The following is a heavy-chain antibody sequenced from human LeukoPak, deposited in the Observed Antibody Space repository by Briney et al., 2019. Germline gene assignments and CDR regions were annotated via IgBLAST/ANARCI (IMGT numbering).Heavy chain of an antibody. Sequence: PGGSLRLSCAASGFPFSSYSMNWVRQAPGEGLEWVSYISSSRTTSYADSVKGRFTITRDNAKNSLYLQMNSLRAEDTAEYYCATIGTGDYREDSWGQGTLVTVSS. V-gene: IGHV3-48*01. J-gene: IGHJ4*02. D-gene: IGHD3/OR15-3a*01. CDR3: ATIGTGDYREDS. CDR1: GFPFSSYS. CDR2: ISSSRTT.